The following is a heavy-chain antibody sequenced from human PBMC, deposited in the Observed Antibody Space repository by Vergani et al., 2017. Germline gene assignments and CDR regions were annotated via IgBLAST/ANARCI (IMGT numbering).Heavy chain of an antibody. V-gene: IGHV4-38-2*01. CDR1: GYSISSGYY. CDR2: IYHSGST. CDR3: ARSRQQLVCGYNWFDP. D-gene: IGHD6-13*01. Sequence: QVQLQESGPGLVKPSETLSLTCAVSGYSISSGYYWGWIRQPPGKGLEWIGSIYHSGSTYYNPSLKSRVTISVDTSKNQFSLKLSSVTAADTAVYYCARSRQQLVCGYNWFDPWGQGTLVTVSS. J-gene: IGHJ5*02.